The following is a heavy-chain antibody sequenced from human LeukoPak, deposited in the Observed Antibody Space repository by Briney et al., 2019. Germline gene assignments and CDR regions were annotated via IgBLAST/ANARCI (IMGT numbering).Heavy chain of an antibody. J-gene: IGHJ4*02. Sequence: ASVTVSCKASGYTFTGYYMHWVRQPPGQGLEWMGWINPNSGGTNYAQKFQGRVTMTRDTSISTAYMELSRLRSDDTAVYYCARVGGCGDYVLSPDYFDYGGEGTLVTVSS. V-gene: IGHV1-2*02. D-gene: IGHD4-17*01. CDR3: ARVGGCGDYVLSPDYFDY. CDR1: GYTFTGYY. CDR2: INPNSGGT.